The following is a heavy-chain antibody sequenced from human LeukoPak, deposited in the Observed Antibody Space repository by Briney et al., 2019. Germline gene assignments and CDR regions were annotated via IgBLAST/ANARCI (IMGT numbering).Heavy chain of an antibody. CDR3: TRGFYDCWSGYPYYYYYYYMDV. CDR2: IRSKAYGGTT. J-gene: IGHJ6*03. Sequence: PGGSLRLSCTASGFTFGDYAMSWVRQAPGKGLEWVGFIRSKAYGGTTEYAASVKGRFTISRDDSKSIAYLQMNSLKTEDTAVYYCTRGFYDCWSGYPYYYYYYYMDVWGKGTTVTVSS. CDR1: GFTFGDYA. V-gene: IGHV3-49*04. D-gene: IGHD3-3*01.